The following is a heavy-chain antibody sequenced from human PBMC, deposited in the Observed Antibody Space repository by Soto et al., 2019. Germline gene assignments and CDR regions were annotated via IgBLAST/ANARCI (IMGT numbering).Heavy chain of an antibody. CDR2: IYYSGNT. CDR1: GGSISSSSNYY. V-gene: IGHV4-39*01. D-gene: IGHD2-2*01. J-gene: IGHJ4*02. Sequence: TLSLTCTVSGGSISSSSNYYWGWIRQPPGKGLEWIGSIYYSGNTYYNPSLKSRVTLSVDTSKNQFSLNLSSVTAADTAVYYCVTTAAYCSGTSCYDFDYWGQGTLVTVSS. CDR3: VTTAAYCSGTSCYDFDY.